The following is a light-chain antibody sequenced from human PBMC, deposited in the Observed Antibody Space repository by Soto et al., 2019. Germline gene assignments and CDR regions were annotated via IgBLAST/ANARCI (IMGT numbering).Light chain of an antibody. CDR1: SSDVGGYNY. CDR2: EVS. CDR3: SSYTSTDTYV. J-gene: IGLJ1*01. Sequence: QSVLTQPASVSGSPGQSIAIACTGTSSDVGGYNYVSWYQQHPGKAPKLLIYEVSNRPSGVSDRFSGSKSGNTASLTISGLQAEDEADYYCSSYTSTDTYVSGPGTKVTVL. V-gene: IGLV2-14*01.